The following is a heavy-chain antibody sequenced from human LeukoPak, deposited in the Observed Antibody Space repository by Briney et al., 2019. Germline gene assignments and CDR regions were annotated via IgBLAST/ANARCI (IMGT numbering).Heavy chain of an antibody. J-gene: IGHJ6*02. CDR1: GFIFSSHG. Sequence: PGGSLRLSCAASGFIFSSHGMSWVRQAPGKGLEWVSGISGRGSGVSTFYADSVKGRFTVSRDNSKNTMYLQMTSLRAADTAVYYCAKVQVPSPDPIIYYYYAMDVWGRGTTVTVSS. V-gene: IGHV3-23*01. D-gene: IGHD3-10*01. CDR3: AKVQVPSPDPIIYYYYAMDV. CDR2: ISGRGSGVST.